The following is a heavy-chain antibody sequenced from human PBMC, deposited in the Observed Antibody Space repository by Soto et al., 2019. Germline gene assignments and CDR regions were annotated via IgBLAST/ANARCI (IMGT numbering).Heavy chain of an antibody. V-gene: IGHV1-18*01. CDR2: ISTYNGDT. Sequence: VQLVQSGPEVKKPGASVKVSCEASGYTFTTSGISWVRQAPGQGLEWMGWISTYNGDTNSAQKFQGRVTMTADTSTGTAYMELMSLKSDDTAVYYCARQGSWPYYYYGLDVWGQGTTVTVSS. CDR3: ARQGSWPYYYYGLDV. J-gene: IGHJ6*02. CDR1: GYTFTTSG. D-gene: IGHD1-26*01.